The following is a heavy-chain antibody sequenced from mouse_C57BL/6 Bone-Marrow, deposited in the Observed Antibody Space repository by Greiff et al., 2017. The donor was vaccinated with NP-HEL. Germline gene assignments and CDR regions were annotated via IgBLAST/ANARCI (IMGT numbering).Heavy chain of an antibody. D-gene: IGHD3-1*01. CDR3: ARRGYYYFDY. J-gene: IGHJ2*01. V-gene: IGHV5-9*01. CDR2: ISGGGGNT. Sequence: EVQLQESGGGLVKPGGSLKLSCAASGFTFSSYTMSWVRQTPEKRLEWVATISGGGGNTYYPDSVKGRFTISRDNAKNTLYLQMSSLRSEDTALYYCARRGYYYFDYWGQGTTLTVSS. CDR1: GFTFSSYT.